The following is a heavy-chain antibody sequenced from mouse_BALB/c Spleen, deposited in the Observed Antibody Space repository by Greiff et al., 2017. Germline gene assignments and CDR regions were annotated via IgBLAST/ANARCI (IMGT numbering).Heavy chain of an antibody. D-gene: IGHD2-4*01. J-gene: IGHJ3*01. CDR3: TRSSTMITTWFAY. CDR1: GYTFTSYY. V-gene: IGHV1S81*02. Sequence: VQLQQSGAELVKPGASVKLSCKASGYTFTSYYMYWVKQRPGQGLEWIGEINPSNGGTNFNEKFKSKATLTVDKSSSTAYMQLSSLTSEDSAVYYCTRSSTMITTWFAYWGQGTLVTVSA. CDR2: INPSNGGT.